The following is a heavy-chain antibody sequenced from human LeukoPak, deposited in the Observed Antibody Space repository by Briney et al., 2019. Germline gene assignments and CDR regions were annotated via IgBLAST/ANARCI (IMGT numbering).Heavy chain of an antibody. J-gene: IGHJ4*02. CDR3: ASLDGSGPV. Sequence: ASVKVSCKASGYTFTSYGISWVRQAPGQGLEWMGWISAYNGNTNYAQKLQGRVTMTTDTSTGTAYMELSSLRSEDTAVYYCASLDGSGPVWGQGTLVTVSS. CDR2: ISAYNGNT. V-gene: IGHV1-18*01. D-gene: IGHD3-10*01. CDR1: GYTFTSYG.